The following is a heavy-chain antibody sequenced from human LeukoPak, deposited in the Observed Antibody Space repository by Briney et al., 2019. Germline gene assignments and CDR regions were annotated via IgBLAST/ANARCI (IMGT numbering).Heavy chain of an antibody. D-gene: IGHD3-22*01. CDR3: ARGVGYYDSSGYPRTPFDY. Sequence: SETLSLTCTVSGGSISSGGYYWSWIRQPPGKGLEWIGEINHSGSTNYNPSLKSRVTISVDTSKNQFSLKLSSVTAADTAVYYCARGVGYYDSSGYPRTPFDYWGQGTLVTVSS. CDR2: INHSGST. V-gene: IGHV4-39*07. J-gene: IGHJ4*02. CDR1: GGSISSGGYY.